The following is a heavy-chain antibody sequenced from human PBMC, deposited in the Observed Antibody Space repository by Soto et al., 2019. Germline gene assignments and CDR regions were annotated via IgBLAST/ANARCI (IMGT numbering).Heavy chain of an antibody. V-gene: IGHV4-31*03. CDR1: GGSISSGGYY. Sequence: LSLTCTVSGGSISSGGYYWSWIRQHPGKGLEWIGYIYYSGSTYYNPSLKSRVTISVDTSKNQFSLKLSSVTAADTAVYYCARGGNWNYIMGDYYYYGMDVWGQGTTVTVSS. D-gene: IGHD1-7*01. CDR3: ARGGNWNYIMGDYYYYGMDV. J-gene: IGHJ6*02. CDR2: IYYSGST.